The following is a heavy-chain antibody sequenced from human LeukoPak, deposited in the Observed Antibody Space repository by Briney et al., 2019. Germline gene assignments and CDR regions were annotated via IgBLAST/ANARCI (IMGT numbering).Heavy chain of an antibody. V-gene: IGHV4-61*02. CDR1: GGSISSGSYY. Sequence: SETLSLTCTVSGGSISSGSYYWSWIRQPAGKGLEWIGRIYTSGSTNYNPSLKSRVTISVDTSKNQFSLKLSSVTAADTAVYYCASSEYCSGGSCYPVYYSDYWGQGTLVTVSS. CDR2: IYTSGST. D-gene: IGHD2-15*01. J-gene: IGHJ4*02. CDR3: ASSEYCSGGSCYPVYYSDY.